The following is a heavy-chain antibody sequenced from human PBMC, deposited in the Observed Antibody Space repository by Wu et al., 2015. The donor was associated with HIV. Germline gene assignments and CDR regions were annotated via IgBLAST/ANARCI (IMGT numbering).Heavy chain of an antibody. CDR1: GYTFTGYY. V-gene: IGHV1-2*02. J-gene: IGHJ6*02. CDR3: ARDRYYYDSSGPKVDYYYYYGMDV. D-gene: IGHD3-22*01. CDR2: INPNSGGT. Sequence: QVQLVQSGAEVKKPGASVKVSCKASGYTFTGYYMHWVRQAPGQGLEWMGWINPNSGGTNYAQKFQGRVTMTRDTSISTAYMELSRLRSDDTAAYYCARDRYYYDSSGPKVDYYYYYGMDVWGQGTTVTVSS.